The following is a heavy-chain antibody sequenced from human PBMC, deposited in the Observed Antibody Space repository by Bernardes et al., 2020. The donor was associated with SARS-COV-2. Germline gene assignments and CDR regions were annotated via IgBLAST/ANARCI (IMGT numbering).Heavy chain of an antibody. Sequence: SETLSLTCTVSGGSIGSYYWAWIRQPPGKGLEWIGYIYYSGSTNYNPSLKSRVTISVDRSQNQFSLNLSSVTAADTAVYYCARFPDYGDYEYYFDYWGQGTLVTVSS. CDR1: GGSIGSYY. CDR3: ARFPDYGDYEYYFDY. J-gene: IGHJ4*02. V-gene: IGHV4-59*08. CDR2: IYYSGST. D-gene: IGHD4-17*01.